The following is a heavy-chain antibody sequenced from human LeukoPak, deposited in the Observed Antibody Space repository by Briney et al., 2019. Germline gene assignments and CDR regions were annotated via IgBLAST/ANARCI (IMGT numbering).Heavy chain of an antibody. Sequence: SETLSLTCAVCGGSFSGYYWSWIRQPPGKGLEWIGEINHSGSTNYNPSLKSRVTISVDTSKNQFSLKLTSVTAADTAVYYCARGVNSGYFDYCGQGTLVTVSS. CDR1: GGSFSGYY. V-gene: IGHV4-34*01. CDR2: INHSGST. J-gene: IGHJ4*02. CDR3: ARGVNSGYFDY. D-gene: IGHD1-26*01.